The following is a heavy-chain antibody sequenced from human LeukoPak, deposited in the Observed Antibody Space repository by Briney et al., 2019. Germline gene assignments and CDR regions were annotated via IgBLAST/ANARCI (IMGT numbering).Heavy chain of an antibody. CDR2: ISPGSSYI. D-gene: IGHD3-16*01. J-gene: IGHJ4*02. Sequence: GGSVRLSCAASGFTFSSYAMSWVRQAPGKGLQWVSSISPGSSYIYYEDSVKGRFTISRDDAKNSLYLQMDSLTAGDTAVYYCVRDDSVWLYWGQGALVTVS. V-gene: IGHV3-21*01. CDR1: GFTFSSYA. CDR3: VRDDSVWLY.